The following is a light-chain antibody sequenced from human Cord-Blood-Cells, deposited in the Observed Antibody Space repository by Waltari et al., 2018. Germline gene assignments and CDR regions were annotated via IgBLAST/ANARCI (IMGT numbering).Light chain of an antibody. J-gene: IGLJ2*01. V-gene: IGLV2-11*01. CDR2: DVS. CDR3: CSYAGSYTVV. CDR1: SSDVGGYNY. Sequence: QSALTQPRSVSGSPAQSVTIPCTGTSSDVGGYNYVSWYQQHPGKAPKLMIYDVSKRPSGVPDRFSGSKSGNTASLTISGLQAEDEADYYCCSYAGSYTVVFGGGTKLTVL.